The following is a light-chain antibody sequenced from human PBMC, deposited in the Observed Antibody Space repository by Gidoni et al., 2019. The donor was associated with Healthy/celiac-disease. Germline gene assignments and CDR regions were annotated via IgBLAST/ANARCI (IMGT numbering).Light chain of an antibody. Sequence: QSALTQPRSASGSPGQSVTISCTGTSSDVGGYHYVSWYQQHPGKAPKLMIYDVSKRPSGVPDRFSGSKSGNTASLTISGRQAEDEADYYCCSYAGSYTFVFGTGTKVTVL. CDR1: SSDVGGYHY. CDR3: CSYAGSYTFV. J-gene: IGLJ1*01. V-gene: IGLV2-11*01. CDR2: DVS.